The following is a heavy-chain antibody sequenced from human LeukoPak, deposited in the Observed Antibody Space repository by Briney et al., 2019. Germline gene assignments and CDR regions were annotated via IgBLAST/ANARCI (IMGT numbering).Heavy chain of an antibody. D-gene: IGHD6-13*01. Sequence: GGSLRLSCAASGFTFSSYAMSWVRQAPGKGLEWVSAISGSGGSTYYADSVKGRFTISRDNSKNTLYLQMNSLRAEDTAVYYCAKDLRQLGPSHYYGMDVWGQGTTVTVSS. V-gene: IGHV3-23*01. CDR1: GFTFSSYA. CDR3: AKDLRQLGPSHYYGMDV. CDR2: ISGSGGST. J-gene: IGHJ6*02.